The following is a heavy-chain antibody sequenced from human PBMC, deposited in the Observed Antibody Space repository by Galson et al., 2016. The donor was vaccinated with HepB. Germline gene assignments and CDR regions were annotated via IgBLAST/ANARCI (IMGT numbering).Heavy chain of an antibody. J-gene: IGHJ4*02. Sequence: SVKVSCKVSGFTLIDLSMHWVRQPPRKGLEWMGGRDLEDGEIIYAQNFQGRVTMSEDTSTDTAYLELSGLTSDDTAVYYCITDGGNWGQGTLVTVSS. D-gene: IGHD3-10*01. V-gene: IGHV1-24*01. CDR3: ITDGGN. CDR2: RDLEDGEI. CDR1: GFTLIDLS.